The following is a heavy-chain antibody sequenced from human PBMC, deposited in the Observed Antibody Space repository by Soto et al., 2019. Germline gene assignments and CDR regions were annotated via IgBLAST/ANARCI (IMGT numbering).Heavy chain of an antibody. V-gene: IGHV4-59*08. J-gene: IGHJ4*02. Sequence: SETLSLTCTVSGGSISSYYWSWIRQPPGKGLELIGYIYYSGSANYNPSLKSRVTISVDTSKNQFSLKLSSVTAADTAVYYCARAYSYGYGLYFDYWGQGTLVTVSS. CDR2: IYYSGSA. CDR1: GGSISSYY. D-gene: IGHD5-18*01. CDR3: ARAYSYGYGLYFDY.